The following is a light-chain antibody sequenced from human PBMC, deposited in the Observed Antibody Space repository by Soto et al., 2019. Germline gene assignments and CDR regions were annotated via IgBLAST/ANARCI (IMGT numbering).Light chain of an antibody. J-gene: IGKJ1*01. CDR2: DAS. V-gene: IGKV3-20*01. CDR1: QSVSSSY. CDR3: QQCCSSPVT. Sequence: EIVLTQSPGTLSLSPGERATLSCRARQSVSSSYLAGYQQKPGQAPRLLIYDASSSATGIPDRFSGSGSGTEFTLTISRLEPEDCAVYSCQQCCSSPVTFGEGTKVETK.